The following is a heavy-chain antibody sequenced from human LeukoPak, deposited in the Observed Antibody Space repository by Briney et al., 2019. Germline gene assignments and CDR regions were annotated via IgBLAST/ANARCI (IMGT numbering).Heavy chain of an antibody. J-gene: IGHJ4*02. D-gene: IGHD2-2*01. Sequence: SETLSLTCAVYGGSFSGYYWSWIRQPPGKGLEWIGEINHSGSTNYNPSLKSRVTISVDTSKNQFSLKLSSVTAADTAVYYCARLSKDTVVLPAAMAHYFDYWGQGTLVTVSS. CDR1: GGSFSGYY. CDR3: ARLSKDTVVLPAAMAHYFDY. CDR2: INHSGST. V-gene: IGHV4-34*01.